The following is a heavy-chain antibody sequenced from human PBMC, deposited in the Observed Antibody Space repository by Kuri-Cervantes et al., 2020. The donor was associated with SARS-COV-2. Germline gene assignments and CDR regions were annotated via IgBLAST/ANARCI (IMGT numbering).Heavy chain of an antibody. CDR3: ARDLWGCSSTSCHNYYYYGMDV. J-gene: IGHJ6*02. V-gene: IGHV4-34*01. Sequence: ESLKISCAVYGGSFSGYYWSWIRQPPGKGLEWIGEINHSGSTNYNPSLKSRVTISVDTSKNQFSLKLSSVTAADTAVYYCARDLWGCSSTSCHNYYYYGMDVWGQGTTVTVSS. CDR1: GGSFSGYY. CDR2: INHSGST. D-gene: IGHD2-2*02.